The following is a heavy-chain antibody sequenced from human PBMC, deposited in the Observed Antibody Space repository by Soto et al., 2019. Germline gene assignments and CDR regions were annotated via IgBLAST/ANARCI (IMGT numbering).Heavy chain of an antibody. J-gene: IGHJ6*02. D-gene: IGHD1-26*01. CDR2: IYYSGST. Sequence: SETLSLTCTVSGGSISSYYRSWIRQPPGKGLEWIGYIYYSGSTYYNPSLKSRVTISVDTSKNQFSLKLSSVTAADTAVYYCARACVLGYYYYYNCMYVWGQGTTVTVSS. V-gene: IGHV4-30-4*01. CDR3: ARACVLGYYYYYNCMYV. CDR1: GGSISSYY.